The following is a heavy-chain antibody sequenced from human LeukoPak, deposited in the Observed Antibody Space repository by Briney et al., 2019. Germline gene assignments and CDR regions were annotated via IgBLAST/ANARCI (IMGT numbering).Heavy chain of an antibody. V-gene: IGHV3-21*01. CDR3: ARDFIPRTYYYDTSGYYLPGY. D-gene: IGHD3-22*01. Sequence: GGSLRLSCAASGFTFSSYSMNWVRQAPGKGLEWVSSISSSSSYIYYADSVKGRFTISRDNAKNSLYLQMNSLRAEDTAVYYCARDFIPRTYYYDTSGYYLPGYWGQGTLVTVSS. CDR1: GFTFSSYS. J-gene: IGHJ4*02. CDR2: ISSSSSYI.